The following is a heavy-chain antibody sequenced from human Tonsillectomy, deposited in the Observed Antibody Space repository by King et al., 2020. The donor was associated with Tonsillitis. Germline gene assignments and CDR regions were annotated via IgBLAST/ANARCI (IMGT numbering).Heavy chain of an antibody. CDR3: ARVALYRSSWHFDY. Sequence: VQLQESGPGLVKPSPSKTLSLTCTVSGDSLSRGGYYWSWIRQHPGKGLEWIGYSYYSGSTYYKPSLKSQVTISVDTSKNQFSLNLTSVTAAYTAVYYCARVALYRSSWHFDYWGQGTLVTVSS. CDR2: SYYSGST. V-gene: IGHV4-31*01. CDR1: GDSLSRGGYY. D-gene: IGHD6-13*01. J-gene: IGHJ4*02.